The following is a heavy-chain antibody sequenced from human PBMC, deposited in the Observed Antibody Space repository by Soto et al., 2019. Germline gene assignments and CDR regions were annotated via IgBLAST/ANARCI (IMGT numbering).Heavy chain of an antibody. CDR2: INPYNANV. D-gene: IGHD3-16*01. J-gene: IGHJ3*02. V-gene: IGHV1-18*04. Sequence: QVQLVQSGAEVKKPGASVTVSCKTSGYTFTNHGIHWVRQAPGQGLEWMGWINPYNANVNYAQKLQGRVTMTTDTSTSTAYMDLRSLTSDDTAGYYCAGERVAGIWGDGFDIWGQGTMVTVSS. CDR1: GYTFTNHG. CDR3: AGERVAGIWGDGFDI.